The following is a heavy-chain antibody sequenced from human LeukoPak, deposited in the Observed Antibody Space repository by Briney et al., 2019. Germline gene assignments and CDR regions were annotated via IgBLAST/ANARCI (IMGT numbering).Heavy chain of an antibody. CDR3: ARAELVVDYYGSGSYSTGYMDV. V-gene: IGHV1-69*06. CDR2: IIPIFGTA. CDR1: GYTFTSYD. Sequence: GASVKVSCKASGYTFTSYDINWVRQATGQGLEWMGGIIPIFGTANYAQKFQGRVTITADKSTSTAYMELSSLRSEDTAVYYCARAELVVDYYGSGSYSTGYMDVWGKGTTVTVSS. D-gene: IGHD3-10*01. J-gene: IGHJ6*03.